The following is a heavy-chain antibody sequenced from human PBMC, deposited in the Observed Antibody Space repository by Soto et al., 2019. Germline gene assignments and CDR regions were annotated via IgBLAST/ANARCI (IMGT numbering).Heavy chain of an antibody. CDR3: ARVSQGGHLNRQLVLGHFDY. CDR2: IYHSGST. J-gene: IGHJ4*02. D-gene: IGHD6-13*01. Sequence: PSETLSLTXAVSGGSISSSNWWSWVRQPPGKGLEWIGEIYHSGSTYYNPSLKSRVTISIDRSKNQFSLKLSSVTAADTAVYYCARVSQGGHLNRQLVLGHFDYWGQGTLVTVSS. V-gene: IGHV4-4*02. CDR1: GGSISSSNW.